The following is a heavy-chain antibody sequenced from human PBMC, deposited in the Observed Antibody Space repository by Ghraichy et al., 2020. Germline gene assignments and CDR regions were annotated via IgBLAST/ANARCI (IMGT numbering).Heavy chain of an antibody. CDR3: ARDPSDIGYCSSTSCYLGGGLDY. V-gene: IGHV1-18*01. CDR1: GYTFTSYG. CDR2: ISAYNGNT. J-gene: IGHJ4*02. Sequence: ASVKVSCKASGYTFTSYGISWVRQAPGQGLEWMGWISAYNGNTNYAQKLQGRVTMTTDTSTSTAYMELRSLRSDDTAVYYCARDPSDIGYCSSTSCYLGGGLDYWGPGTLVTVSS. D-gene: IGHD2-2*01.